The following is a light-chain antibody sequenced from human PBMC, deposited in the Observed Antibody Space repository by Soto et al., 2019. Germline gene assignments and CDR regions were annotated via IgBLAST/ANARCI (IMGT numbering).Light chain of an antibody. CDR3: QQYYSPPLT. CDR1: QNVLYSSNNKNQ. Sequence: DTVMTQSADSLAVSLGERGAINFKFSQNVLYSSNNKNQLALYQQKPGPPPKLLISWASTRESGVPDRFSGSGSGTDFILTISSLQAEPVAVYYCQQYYSPPLTFGGGTKVDIK. V-gene: IGKV4-1*01. CDR2: WAS. J-gene: IGKJ4*01.